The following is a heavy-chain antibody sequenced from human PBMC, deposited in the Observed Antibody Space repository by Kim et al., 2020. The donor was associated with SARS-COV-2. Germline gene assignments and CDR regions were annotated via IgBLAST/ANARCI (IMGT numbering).Heavy chain of an antibody. D-gene: IGHD3-10*01. V-gene: IGHV3-30*01. Sequence: DSVKGRFTISRDNSKNTLYLQMNSLRAEDTAVYYCARGEWFGGFYDAFDIWGQGTMVTVSS. J-gene: IGHJ3*02. CDR3: ARGEWFGGFYDAFDI.